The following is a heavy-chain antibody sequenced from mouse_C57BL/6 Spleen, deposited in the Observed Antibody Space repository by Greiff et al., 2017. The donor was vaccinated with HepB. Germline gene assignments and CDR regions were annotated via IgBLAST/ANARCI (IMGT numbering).Heavy chain of an antibody. CDR1: GFTFSSYT. Sequence: EVQRVESGGGLVKPGGSLKLSCAASGFTFSSYTMSWVRQTPEKRLEWVATISGGGGNTYYPDSVKGRFTISRDNAKNTLYLQMSSLRSEDTALYYCARQEYGFDYWGQGTTLTVSS. D-gene: IGHD5-1*01. CDR3: ARQEYGFDY. J-gene: IGHJ2*01. V-gene: IGHV5-9*01. CDR2: ISGGGGNT.